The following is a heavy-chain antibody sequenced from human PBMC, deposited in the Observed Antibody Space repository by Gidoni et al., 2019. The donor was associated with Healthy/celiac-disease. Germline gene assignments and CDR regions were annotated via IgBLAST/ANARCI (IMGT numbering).Heavy chain of an antibody. CDR2: ISGSGGST. CDR1: GFTFSSYA. J-gene: IGHJ4*02. CDR3: AKDRKLECGGDCATGYFDY. Sequence: EVQLLESGGGLVQPGGSLRLSCAASGFTFSSYAMSWVRQAPGKGLEWVSAISGSGGSTYYADSVKGRFTISRDNSKNTLYLQMNSLRAEDTAVYYCAKDRKLECGGDCATGYFDYWGQGTLVTVSS. V-gene: IGHV3-23*01. D-gene: IGHD2-21*02.